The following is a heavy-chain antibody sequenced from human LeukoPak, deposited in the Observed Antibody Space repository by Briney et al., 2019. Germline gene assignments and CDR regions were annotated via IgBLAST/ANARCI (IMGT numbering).Heavy chain of an antibody. Sequence: ASVKVSCKASGYTFTSYDINWERQATGQGLEWMGWMNPNSGNTGYAQKFQGRVTMTRNTSISTAYMELSSLRSEDTAVYYCARDGVRATTHAFDIWGQGTMVTVSS. D-gene: IGHD1-26*01. CDR1: GYTFTSYD. CDR3: ARDGVRATTHAFDI. CDR2: MNPNSGNT. J-gene: IGHJ3*02. V-gene: IGHV1-8*01.